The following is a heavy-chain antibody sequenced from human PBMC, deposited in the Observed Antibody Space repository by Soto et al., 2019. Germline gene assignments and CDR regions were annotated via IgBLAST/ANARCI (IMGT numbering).Heavy chain of an antibody. J-gene: IGHJ4*02. CDR2: ISYDGSTE. D-gene: IGHD3-22*01. Sequence: GGSLRLSCAASGFTFSNYGMHWVRQAPGKGLEWVAVISYDGSTEYYADSGKGRFTISRDTCKNTLYLQVNSLRPEDTAVYYCAKGYLDSRGYYYFDYWGQGTLVTVSS. V-gene: IGHV3-30*18. CDR3: AKGYLDSRGYYYFDY. CDR1: GFTFSNYG.